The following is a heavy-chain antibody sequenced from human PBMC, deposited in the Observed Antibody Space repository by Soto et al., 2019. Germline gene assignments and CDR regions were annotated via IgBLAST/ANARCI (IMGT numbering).Heavy chain of an antibody. Sequence: GASVKVSCKASGYTFTSYDINWVRQATGQGLEWMGWMNPNSGNTGYAQKFQGRVTMTRNTSISTAYMELSSLRSEDTAVYYCARAPLHLGELSFDYWGQGTLVTVSS. D-gene: IGHD3-16*02. CDR2: MNPNSGNT. V-gene: IGHV1-8*01. J-gene: IGHJ4*02. CDR1: GYTFTSYD. CDR3: ARAPLHLGELSFDY.